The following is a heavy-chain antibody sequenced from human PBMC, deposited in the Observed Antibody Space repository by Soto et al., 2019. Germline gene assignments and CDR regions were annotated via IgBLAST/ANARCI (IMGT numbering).Heavy chain of an antibody. Sequence: LEWIGEINHSGSTNYNPSLKSRVTISVDTSKNQFSLKLSSVTAADTAVYYCARVWGPDLMYYDILTKPYYFDYWGQGALVTVSS. CDR2: INHSGST. CDR3: ARVWGPDLMYYDILTKPYYFDY. J-gene: IGHJ4*02. D-gene: IGHD3-9*01. V-gene: IGHV4-34*01.